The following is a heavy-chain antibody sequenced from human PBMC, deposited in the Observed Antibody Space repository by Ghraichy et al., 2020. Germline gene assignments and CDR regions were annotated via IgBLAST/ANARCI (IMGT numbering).Heavy chain of an antibody. D-gene: IGHD3-3*01. CDR1: GYTFTSYD. CDR2: MNPNSGNT. Sequence: ASVKVSCKASGYTFTSYDINWVRQATGQGLEWMGWMNPNSGNTDYAQKLQGRVTITRNTSISTAYMELSSLRSEDTAVYYCARGASTIFGVVIIHPYYYGMDVWGQGTTVTVSS. J-gene: IGHJ6*02. V-gene: IGHV1-8*03. CDR3: ARGASTIFGVVIIHPYYYGMDV.